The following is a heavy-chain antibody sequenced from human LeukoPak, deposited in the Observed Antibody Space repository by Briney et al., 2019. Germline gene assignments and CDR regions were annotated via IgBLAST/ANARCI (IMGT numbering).Heavy chain of an antibody. CDR2: ISGSGGST. J-gene: IGHJ4*02. CDR1: GFTFSSYA. Sequence: GGSLRLSCAASGFTFSSYAMSWVRQAPGKGLEWVSAISGSGGSTYYADSVKCRFTISRDNSKNTLYLQMNSLRAEDTAVYYCAKDELRGSYYFDYWGQGTLVTVSS. V-gene: IGHV3-23*01. D-gene: IGHD1-26*01. CDR3: AKDELRGSYYFDY.